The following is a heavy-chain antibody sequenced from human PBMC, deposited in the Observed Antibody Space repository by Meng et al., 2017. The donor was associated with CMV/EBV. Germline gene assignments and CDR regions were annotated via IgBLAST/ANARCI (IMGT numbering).Heavy chain of an antibody. CDR3: ARSSGWSRFNY. D-gene: IGHD6-19*01. CDR2: INPNDDT. J-gene: IGHJ4*02. CDR1: GYTVTDYY. Sequence: VPLGQSGAEVKKPGASVKVSCKASGYTVTDYYIHWVRQAPGQWLEWMGWINPNDDTNYAQNFQGRVTMTRDMSINTVYMELSRLTSDDTAVYYCARSSGWSRFNYWGLGTLVTVSS. V-gene: IGHV1-2*02.